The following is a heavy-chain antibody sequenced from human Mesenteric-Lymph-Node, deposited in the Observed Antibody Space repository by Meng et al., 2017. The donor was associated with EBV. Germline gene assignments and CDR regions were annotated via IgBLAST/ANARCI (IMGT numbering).Heavy chain of an antibody. Sequence: VQLQESGPGLGKASETLSLTCTVSGGSVSSGSQYWSWIRQPPGKGLEWIGYIYYSGSTKYNPSLKSRVTMSVDTSKNQFSLRLNSVTAADTAVYYCAGSGSGSYYAIYYFDFWGQGTLVTVSS. CDR1: GGSVSSGSQY. CDR2: IYYSGST. J-gene: IGHJ4*02. V-gene: IGHV4-61*01. D-gene: IGHD3-10*01. CDR3: AGSGSGSYYAIYYFDF.